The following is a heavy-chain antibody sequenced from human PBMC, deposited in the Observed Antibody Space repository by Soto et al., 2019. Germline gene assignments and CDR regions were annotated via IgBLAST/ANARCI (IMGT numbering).Heavy chain of an antibody. CDR2: ISGSGGST. CDR3: ARRGSGSYYDY. J-gene: IGHJ4*02. D-gene: IGHD1-26*01. CDR1: GFTFSSYA. Sequence: EVQLLESGGGLVEPGGSLRLSCAASGFTFSSYAMRWVRQAPGKGLEWVSAISGSGGSTYYADSVKGRFTISRDNSKNTMYLQMNSLRAEDTAVYYCARRGSGSYYDYWGQGTLVTVSS. V-gene: IGHV3-23*01.